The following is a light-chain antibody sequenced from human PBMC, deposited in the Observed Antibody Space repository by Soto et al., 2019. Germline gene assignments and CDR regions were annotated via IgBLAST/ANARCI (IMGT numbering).Light chain of an antibody. CDR1: QGISTY. Sequence: DLPMTQSPSSLSASVGDRVTITCRASQGISTYLKWYQHRPGKAPKLLIVETSTLHSGVPSRFSASCSGTDFTFTISRLNPEDFATYYCQQTYRTRAFGPETRVE. V-gene: IGKV1-39*01. J-gene: IGKJ1*01. CDR2: ETS. CDR3: QQTYRTRA.